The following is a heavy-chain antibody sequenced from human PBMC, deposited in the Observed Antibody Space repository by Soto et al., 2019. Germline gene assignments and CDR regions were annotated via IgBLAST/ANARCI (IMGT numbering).Heavy chain of an antibody. Sequence: TLSLTCTVSGCSINSAYYYWSWVLQPPGKGLEWIGYIYYSGSTYFNPSLKSRVTISKDTSRNQFSLRLSSVTAADTAVYYCARAIVVTIGGMDVWGQGTTVTVSS. CDR2: IYYSGST. CDR3: ARAIVVTIGGMDV. CDR1: GCSINSAYYY. D-gene: IGHD5-12*01. J-gene: IGHJ6*02. V-gene: IGHV4-30-4*01.